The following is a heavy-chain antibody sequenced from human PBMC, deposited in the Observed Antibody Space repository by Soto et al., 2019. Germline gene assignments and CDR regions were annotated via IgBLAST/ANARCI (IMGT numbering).Heavy chain of an antibody. Sequence: ASVKVSCKASGYTFTSYAMHWVRQAPGQRLEWMGWINAGNGNTKYSQKFQGRVTITRDTSASTAYMELSSLRSEDTAVYYCASFTIFGVAKGYNWFDPWGQGTLVTVS. CDR1: GYTFTSYA. D-gene: IGHD3-3*01. J-gene: IGHJ5*02. V-gene: IGHV1-3*01. CDR2: INAGNGNT. CDR3: ASFTIFGVAKGYNWFDP.